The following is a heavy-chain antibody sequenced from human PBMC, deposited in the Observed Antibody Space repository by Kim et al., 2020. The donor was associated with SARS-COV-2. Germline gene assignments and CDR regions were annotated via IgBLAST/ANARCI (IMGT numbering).Heavy chain of an antibody. Sequence: GGSLRLSCVTSGFTFSTYALHWVRQAPGKGLEYVSGVSPNGGNTYYANSVKGRFTISRDNSKNTLYLQMGSLRAEDTAVYYCARDLYDFLSGFGLWGQGTLVTVSS. CDR2: VSPNGGNT. J-gene: IGHJ4*02. CDR3: ARDLYDFLSGFGL. V-gene: IGHV3-64*01. D-gene: IGHD3-3*01. CDR1: GFTFSTYA.